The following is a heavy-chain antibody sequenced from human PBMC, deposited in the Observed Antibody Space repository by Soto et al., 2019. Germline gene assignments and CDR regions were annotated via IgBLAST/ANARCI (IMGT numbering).Heavy chain of an antibody. CDR1: GYTFTGYY. CDR3: ATSSIGYCTSTRCPGYYYHGMDV. J-gene: IGHJ6*02. Sequence: ASVKVSCKACGYTFTGYYMHWVRQAPGQGLEWMGWINPNSGGTNYAQKFQGWVTMTRDTSISTAYMELSRLRSDDTAVYYCATSSIGYCTSTRCPGYYYHGMDVWGQGTTVTVSS. CDR2: INPNSGGT. D-gene: IGHD2-2*03. V-gene: IGHV1-2*04.